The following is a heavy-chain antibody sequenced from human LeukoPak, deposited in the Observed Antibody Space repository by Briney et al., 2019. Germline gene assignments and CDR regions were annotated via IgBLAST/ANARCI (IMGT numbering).Heavy chain of an antibody. J-gene: IGHJ5*02. CDR3: ASGSLSVAAAGTWFDP. CDR2: ISSSSSTI. Sequence: GGSLRLSCAASGFTFSSYSMNWVRQAPGKGLEWVSYISSSSSTIYYADSVKGRFTISRDNAKNSLYLRMNSLRAEDTAVYYCASGSLSVAAAGTWFDPWGQGTLVTVSS. D-gene: IGHD6-13*01. CDR1: GFTFSSYS. V-gene: IGHV3-48*01.